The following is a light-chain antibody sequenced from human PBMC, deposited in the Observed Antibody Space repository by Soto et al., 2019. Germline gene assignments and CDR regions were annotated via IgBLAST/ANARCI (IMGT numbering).Light chain of an antibody. CDR3: QQYNNWSGLT. Sequence: DIQMTQSPSTLSASVGDRVAITCRASQSSSRWLAWYQQRPGKAPNLLIYDASSLESGVPSRFSGSGSGTEFTLTINSLQPDDFATYYCQQYNNWSGLTFGGGTRVEI. J-gene: IGKJ4*01. CDR2: DAS. V-gene: IGKV1-5*01. CDR1: QSSSRW.